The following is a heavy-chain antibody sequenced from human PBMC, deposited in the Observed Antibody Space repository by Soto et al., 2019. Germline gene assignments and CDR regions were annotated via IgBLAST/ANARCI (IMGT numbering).Heavy chain of an antibody. CDR3: ATMPHLIVVTGPTIPT. Sequence: VQLLQSGPGLVKPSGTLSLTSAVSGGSVSSTNWWSWVRQSPGKGLEWIGDIDHIGSTNYNPSLRGRVTTQVDKSNNQISPTLKYVTAADKAVYYCATMPHLIVVTGPTIPTWGQGTLVTVSS. D-gene: IGHD2-15*01. J-gene: IGHJ5*02. V-gene: IGHV4-4*02. CDR2: IDHIGST. CDR1: GGSVSSTNW.